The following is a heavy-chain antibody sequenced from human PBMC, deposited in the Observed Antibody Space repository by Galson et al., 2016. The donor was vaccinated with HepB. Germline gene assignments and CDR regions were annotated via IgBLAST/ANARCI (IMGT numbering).Heavy chain of an antibody. CDR1: GFAFDEYA. CDR2: ISWDSETI. D-gene: IGHD4-23*01. CDR3: VKDQRVTTGVFES. Sequence: SLRLSCAASGFAFDEYALHWVRQGPGKGLEWVSGISWDSETIDYVDSVRGRFRIARDNAEKSLFLQMNSLRQEDTGVYYCVKDQRVTTGVFESWGQGTLVVVSS. V-gene: IGHV3-9*01. J-gene: IGHJ4*02.